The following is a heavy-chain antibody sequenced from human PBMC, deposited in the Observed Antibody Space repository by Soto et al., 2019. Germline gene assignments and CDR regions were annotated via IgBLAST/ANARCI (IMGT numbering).Heavy chain of an antibody. J-gene: IGHJ5*02. D-gene: IGHD3-3*01. CDR1: GGSISSGDYY. CDR2: IYYSGST. V-gene: IGHV4-30-4*01. Sequence: SETLSLTCTVSGGSISSGDYYWSWIRQPPGKGLEWIGYIYYSGSTYYNPSLKSRVTISVDTSKNQFSLKLSSVTAADTAVYYCARVGYDFWSGYYNWFDPWGQGTRVSVSS. CDR3: ARVGYDFWSGYYNWFDP.